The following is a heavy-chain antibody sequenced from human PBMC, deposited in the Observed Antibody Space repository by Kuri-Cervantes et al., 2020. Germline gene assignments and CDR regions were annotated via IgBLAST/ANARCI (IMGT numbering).Heavy chain of an antibody. J-gene: IGHJ5*02. V-gene: IGHV1-69*13. CDR1: GGTFSSYA. D-gene: IGHD2-2*01. CDR2: IIPIFGTA. Sequence: SVKVSCKASGGTFSSYAISWVRQAPGQGLEWMGGIIPIFGTANYAQKFQGRVTITADESTGTAYMELSSLRSEDTAVYYCARRYCSSTSCYHNWFDPWGQGTLVTVSS. CDR3: ARRYCSSTSCYHNWFDP.